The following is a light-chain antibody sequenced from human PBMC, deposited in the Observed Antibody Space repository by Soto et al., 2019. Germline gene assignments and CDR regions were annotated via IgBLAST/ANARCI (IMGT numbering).Light chain of an antibody. Sequence: EIVLTQSPATLYLSPGDRATLSCRASQSVDWYVAWYQQKPGQAPRLLIYDASSRATGIPDRFSGSGSGTDFTLTISRLEPEDFAVYYCQQYGSSPRTFGQGTRLDIK. CDR1: QSVDWY. V-gene: IGKV3-20*01. J-gene: IGKJ5*01. CDR2: DAS. CDR3: QQYGSSPRT.